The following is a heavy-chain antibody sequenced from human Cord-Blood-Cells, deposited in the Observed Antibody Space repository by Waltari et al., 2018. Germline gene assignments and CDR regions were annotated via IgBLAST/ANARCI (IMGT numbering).Heavy chain of an antibody. J-gene: IGHJ2*01. V-gene: IGHV1-2*06. CDR1: GSTFTGYY. CDR3: ARDPRSYSSSSWYFDL. D-gene: IGHD6-6*01. CDR2: INPNSGGT. Sequence: QVQLVQSGAEVKKPGASVKVSCKASGSTFTGYYMHWVRQDPGQGLEWMGRINPNSGGTNYAQKLQGRVTMTGDTSISTAYMELSRLRSDDTAVYYCARDPRSYSSSSWYFDLWGRGTLVTVSS.